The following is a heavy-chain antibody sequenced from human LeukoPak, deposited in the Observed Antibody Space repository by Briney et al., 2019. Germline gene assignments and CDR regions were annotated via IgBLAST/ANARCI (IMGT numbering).Heavy chain of an antibody. Sequence: GGSLRLSCAASGFTFSSYSMNWVRQAPGKGLEWVSSISSSSSYIYYADSVRGRFTISRDNAKNSLYLQMNSLRAEDTAVYYCAKDAIFGSRDPYYFDYWGQGTLVTVSS. D-gene: IGHD3-3*01. J-gene: IGHJ4*02. V-gene: IGHV3-21*01. CDR2: ISSSSSYI. CDR3: AKDAIFGSRDPYYFDY. CDR1: GFTFSSYS.